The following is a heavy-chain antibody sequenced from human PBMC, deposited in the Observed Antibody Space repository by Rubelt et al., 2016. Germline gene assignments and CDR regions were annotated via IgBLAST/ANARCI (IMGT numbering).Heavy chain of an antibody. D-gene: IGHD6-13*01. J-gene: IGHJ5*02. CDR1: GYTFTSYA. Sequence: KVSCKASGYTFTSYAMNWVRQAPGQGLEWMGWINTNTGNPTYAQGFTGRFVFSLDTSVSKAYLQISSLKAEDTAVYYCARDLDIKQQLVAGQNWFDPWGQGTLVTVSS. CDR3: ARDLDIKQQLVAGQNWFDP. V-gene: IGHV7-4-1*02. CDR2: INTNTGNP.